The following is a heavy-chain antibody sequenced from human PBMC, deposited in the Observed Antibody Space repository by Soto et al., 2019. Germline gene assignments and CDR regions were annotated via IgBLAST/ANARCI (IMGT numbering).Heavy chain of an antibody. J-gene: IGHJ4*02. Sequence: ETLSLTCTVSGGSVSSGSYYWSWIRQPPGKGLEWIGFMYNSGSTHYNPSLKSRVTISLDTSKNQFSLNLRSVTAADTAVYYCASMGYHYGSGSYPLDYWGQGTLVTVSS. D-gene: IGHD3-10*01. V-gene: IGHV4-61*01. CDR2: MYNSGST. CDR3: ASMGYHYGSGSYPLDY. CDR1: GGSVSSGSYY.